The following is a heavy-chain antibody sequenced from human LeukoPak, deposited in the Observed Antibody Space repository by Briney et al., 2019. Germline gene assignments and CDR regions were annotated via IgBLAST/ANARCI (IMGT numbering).Heavy chain of an antibody. D-gene: IGHD2-8*02. CDR1: GFTFDDYA. CDR3: TRGLLGIDY. Sequence: GGSLILSCAASGFTFDDYAMHWVRQAPGKGLEWVSGITWNSGNIGYADSVKGQFTISRDNAKNTLYLQMNSLRVEDTAVYYCTRGLLGIDYWGQGTLVTVSS. V-gene: IGHV3-9*01. J-gene: IGHJ4*02. CDR2: ITWNSGNI.